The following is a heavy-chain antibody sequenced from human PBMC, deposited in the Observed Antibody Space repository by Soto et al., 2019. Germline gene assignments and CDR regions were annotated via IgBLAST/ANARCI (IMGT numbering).Heavy chain of an antibody. CDR1: GGSISSYY. CDR3: ARLAAAGTDY. V-gene: IGHV4-59*01. Sequence: PSETPSLTCTVSGGSISSYYWSWIRQPPGKGLEWIGYIYYSGSTNYNPSLKSRVTISVDTSKNQFSLKLSSVTAADTAVYYCARLAAAGTDYWGQGTLVTVSS. D-gene: IGHD6-13*01. CDR2: IYYSGST. J-gene: IGHJ4*02.